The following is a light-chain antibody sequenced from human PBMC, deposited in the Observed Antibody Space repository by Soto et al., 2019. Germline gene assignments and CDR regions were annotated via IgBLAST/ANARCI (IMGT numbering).Light chain of an antibody. J-gene: IGKJ4*02. CDR3: QQRSNWRLT. CDR1: QSVSSY. V-gene: IGKV3-11*01. Sequence: EIVLTQSPATLSLSPGERATLSCRASQSVSSYLAWYQQKPGQAPRLLIYDASNRATGIPARFSGSGSGTDFTLISSRLELEDFEVYYYQQRSNWRLTFGGGTKVEIK. CDR2: DAS.